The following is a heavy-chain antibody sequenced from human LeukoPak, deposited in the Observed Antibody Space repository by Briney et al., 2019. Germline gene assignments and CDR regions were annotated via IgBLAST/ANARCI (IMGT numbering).Heavy chain of an antibody. Sequence: GGSLRLSCAASGFTFSSSTMSWVRQAPGKGLEWVSYISSSSSNIFYADSVRGRLTISRDNAKRSLYLQMNSLRVEDTAVYYCARNLYYAFDIWGQGTMVTVSP. CDR2: ISSSSSNI. J-gene: IGHJ3*02. V-gene: IGHV3-48*04. CDR3: ARNLYYAFDI. D-gene: IGHD2-8*01. CDR1: GFTFSSST.